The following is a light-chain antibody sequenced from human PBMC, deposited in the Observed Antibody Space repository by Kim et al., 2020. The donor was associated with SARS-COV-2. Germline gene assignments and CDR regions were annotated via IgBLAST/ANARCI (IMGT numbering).Light chain of an antibody. J-gene: IGKJ4*01. V-gene: IGKV1-39*01. Sequence: DIQMTQSPSSLSASVGDRVTITCRASQSIGSSLNWYQQKPGKAPNLLIYAASSLQSGVPSRFSGSGSGTDFTLTISSLQPEDFATYYCQQCYTTHTFGGGTKVDIK. CDR3: QQCYTTHT. CDR2: AAS. CDR1: QSIGSS.